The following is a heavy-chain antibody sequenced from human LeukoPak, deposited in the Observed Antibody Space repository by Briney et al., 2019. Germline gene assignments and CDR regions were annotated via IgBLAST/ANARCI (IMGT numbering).Heavy chain of an antibody. CDR3: AKERMSNRYYFDY. D-gene: IGHD4-11*01. V-gene: IGHV3-23*01. CDR1: GFTLSKHP. CDR2: LSDTGDSR. J-gene: IGHJ4*02. Sequence: AGGSLRLSCAASGFTLSKHPMYWVRQAPGKGLEWVSSLSDTGDSRHYADSVKGRFTISRDSARSALYLQMNSLRAEDTAVYYCAKERMSNRYYFDYWGQGTLVTVSS.